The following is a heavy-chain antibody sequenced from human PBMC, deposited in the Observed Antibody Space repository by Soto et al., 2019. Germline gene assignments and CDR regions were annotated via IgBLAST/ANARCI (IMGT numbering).Heavy chain of an antibody. J-gene: IGHJ6*02. CDR2: TTSQSYGGNT. Sequence: EVQLVESGGGVVESGRSLRLSCTFSGFTSSDHALTWVRQAPGKGLEWVAVTTSQSYGGNTEYAASVKGRFSISRDDSKNIAYLQMNSLQTADTAIYYCARDGDDYGMDVWGQGTTVTVSS. CDR3: ARDGDDYGMDV. V-gene: IGHV3-49*04. CDR1: GFTSSDHA. D-gene: IGHD3-3*01.